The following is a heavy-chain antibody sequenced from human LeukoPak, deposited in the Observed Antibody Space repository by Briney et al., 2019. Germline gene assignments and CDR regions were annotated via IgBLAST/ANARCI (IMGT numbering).Heavy chain of an antibody. CDR1: GYTFTRNY. D-gene: IGHD3-22*01. CDR3: ARLIGDYYDNSRSSYWHGHLDY. J-gene: IGHJ4*02. Sequence: ASVKVSCKASGYTFTRNYINWLRQAPGQVLEWTGMIDPSGGGTAYAQKFQDRVTMTSDTSTSTVYMELNSLRSEDTAVYYCARLIGDYYDNSRSSYWHGHLDYWGQGALVTVSS. V-gene: IGHV1-46*01. CDR2: IDPSGGGT.